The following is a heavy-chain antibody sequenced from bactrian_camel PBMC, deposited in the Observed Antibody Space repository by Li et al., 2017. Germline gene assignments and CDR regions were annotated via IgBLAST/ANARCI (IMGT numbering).Heavy chain of an antibody. V-gene: IGHV3S53*01. D-gene: IGHD6*01. Sequence: QVQLVESGGGLVQPGGSLRLFCAASGDDASKISMAWFRQVPGKKREGLACVFRDGRERYADSVKGRFTISRDNAKNYLYLQMFNLRTEDTAVYYCATRRDSLAHRGGWYRETNHGQGTQVTV. J-gene: IGHJ4*01. CDR1: GDDASKIS. CDR2: VFRDGRE.